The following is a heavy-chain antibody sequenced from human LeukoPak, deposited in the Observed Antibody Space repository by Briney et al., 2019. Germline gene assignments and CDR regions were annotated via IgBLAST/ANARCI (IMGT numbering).Heavy chain of an antibody. CDR2: IYHSGST. CDR1: GYSISSGYY. Sequence: PSETLSLTCAVSGYSISSGYYWGWIRQPPGKGLEWIGSIYHSGSTYYNPSLKSRVTISVDTSKNQFSLKLSSVTAADTAVYYCARGARPEWFDPWGQGTLVTVSS. CDR3: ARGARPEWFDP. D-gene: IGHD6-6*01. V-gene: IGHV4-38-2*01. J-gene: IGHJ5*02.